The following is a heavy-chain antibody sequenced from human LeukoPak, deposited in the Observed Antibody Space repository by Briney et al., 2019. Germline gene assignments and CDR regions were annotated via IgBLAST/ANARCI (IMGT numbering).Heavy chain of an antibody. D-gene: IGHD3-22*01. Sequence: GGSLRLSCAASGFTFSSYEMNWVRQAPGKGLEWVSYISSSGSTIYYADSVKGRFTISRDNAKNSLYLQMNSLRAEDTAVYYCASLCDSSGYYPNYFDYWGQGTLITVSS. J-gene: IGHJ4*02. CDR1: GFTFSSYE. V-gene: IGHV3-48*03. CDR2: ISSSGSTI. CDR3: ASLCDSSGYYPNYFDY.